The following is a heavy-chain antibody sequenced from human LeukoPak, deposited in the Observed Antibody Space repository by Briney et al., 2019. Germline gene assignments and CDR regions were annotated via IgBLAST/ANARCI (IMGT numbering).Heavy chain of an antibody. CDR3: AKDVPYYYDSSGIY. CDR1: GFTLSSYA. J-gene: IGHJ4*02. V-gene: IGHV3-23*01. Sequence: GVSLRLFCAASGFTLSSYAMSWVRQARGKGLEWVSAISGSGGSTYYADSVKGRFTISRDNSKNTLYLQMNSLRAEDTAVYYCAKDVPYYYDSSGIYWGQGTLVTVSS. D-gene: IGHD3-22*01. CDR2: ISGSGGST.